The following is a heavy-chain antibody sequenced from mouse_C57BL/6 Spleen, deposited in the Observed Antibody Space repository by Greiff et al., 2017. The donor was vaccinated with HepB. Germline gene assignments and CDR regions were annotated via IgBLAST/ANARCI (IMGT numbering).Heavy chain of an antibody. CDR2: IYPGDGDT. CDR3: ASYVSYFDY. D-gene: IGHD1-1*01. J-gene: IGHJ2*01. CDR1: GYAFSSSW. Sequence: QVQLQQSGPELVKPGASVKISCKASGYAFSSSWMNWVKQRPGKGLEWIGRIYPGDGDTNYNGKVKGKATLTADKSASTAYMQLSSLTSEDSAVYFCASYVSYFDYWGQGTTLTVSS. V-gene: IGHV1-82*01.